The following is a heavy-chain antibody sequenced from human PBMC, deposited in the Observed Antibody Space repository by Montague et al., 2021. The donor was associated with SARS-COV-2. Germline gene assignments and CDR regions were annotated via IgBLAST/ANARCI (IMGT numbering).Heavy chain of an antibody. V-gene: IGHV4-59*01. Sequence: SETLSLTCSVPGGSINNYFWGWIRQSPGKGLEWVGYMHSTGSTAYNPSLKSRVIISVDTSKTQISLKLSSVSAADTALYYCARAVVGAKTATIESWGQGTRVTVSS. CDR3: ARAVVGAKTATIES. D-gene: IGHD2-15*01. J-gene: IGHJ4*02. CDR1: GGSINNYF. CDR2: MHSTGST.